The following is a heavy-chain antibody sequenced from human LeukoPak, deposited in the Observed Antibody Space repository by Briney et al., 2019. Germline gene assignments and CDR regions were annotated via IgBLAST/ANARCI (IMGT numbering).Heavy chain of an antibody. CDR2: ISTGGST. Sequence: SETLSLTCTVSGGSISSGSYFWNWIRQPAGKGLEWIGRISTGGSTNYNPSLKSRVTISLDTSKNQISLRLSSVTAADTAVYYCARKEYGNSKFDYWGQGTLVTVSS. D-gene: IGHD1-1*01. CDR1: GGSISSGSYF. V-gene: IGHV4-61*02. CDR3: ARKEYGNSKFDY. J-gene: IGHJ4*02.